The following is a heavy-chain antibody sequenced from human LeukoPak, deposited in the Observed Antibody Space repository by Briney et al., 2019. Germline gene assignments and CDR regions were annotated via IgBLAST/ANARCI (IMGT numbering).Heavy chain of an antibody. CDR2: IYYSGST. D-gene: IGHD5-24*01. J-gene: IGHJ4*02. V-gene: IGHV4-39*01. CDR3: ARPKDRDGDY. Sequence: LETLSLTCTVSGGSISSSSYYWGWIRQPPGRGSARIGCIYYSGSTYYNPSLKSRVTISVDTSKNQFSLKLSSVTAADTVVYYCARPKDRDGDYWGQGTLVTVSS. CDR1: GGSISSSSYY.